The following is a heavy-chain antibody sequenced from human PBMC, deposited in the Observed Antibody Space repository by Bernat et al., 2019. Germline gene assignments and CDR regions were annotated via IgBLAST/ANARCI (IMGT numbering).Heavy chain of an antibody. J-gene: IGHJ4*02. CDR2: IKQDGSEK. V-gene: IGHV3-7*03. CDR3: ARGPRTGGAYYFDY. CDR1: GLTFSRYW. D-gene: IGHD2-8*02. Sequence: GEVGGAGGGWVEAGGSLGLSCAASGLTFSRYWMSWVRQAPGTGVEWVANIKQDGSEKYYVDSVKGRFTISRDNAKNSLYLQMNSLRAEDTAVYYCARGPRTGGAYYFDYWGQGTLVTVSS.